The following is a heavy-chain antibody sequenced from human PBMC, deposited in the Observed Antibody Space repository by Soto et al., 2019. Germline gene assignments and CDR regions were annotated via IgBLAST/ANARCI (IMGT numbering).Heavy chain of an antibody. Sequence: QVQLVESGRGVVQPGRSLRLSCAASGFTFRSYGMHWVRQAPGKGLECVPVMWYDGSNKYYADSVKRRFTIPRDNSKNTLDLQMNSLRGEDTAVYYCARNRLYRMVRGAHSWFEPWGQGTLGTVSS. CDR3: ARNRLYRMVRGAHSWFEP. CDR1: GFTFRSYG. D-gene: IGHD3-10*01. J-gene: IGHJ5*02. V-gene: IGHV3-33*01. CDR2: MWYDGSNK.